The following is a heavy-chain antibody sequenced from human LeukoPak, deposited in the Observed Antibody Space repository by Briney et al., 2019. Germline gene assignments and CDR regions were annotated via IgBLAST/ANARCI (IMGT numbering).Heavy chain of an antibody. D-gene: IGHD6-13*01. V-gene: IGHV3-23*01. CDR1: GFTFSSYA. CDR3: ARDQAAAGSPDAFDI. Sequence: GGSLRLSCVASGFTFSSYAMTWVRQAPGKVLEWVSAISGSGGSTYYADSVKGRFTISRDNSKNTLYLQMNSLRAEDTAVYYCARDQAAAGSPDAFDIWGQVTMVTVSS. CDR2: ISGSGGST. J-gene: IGHJ3*02.